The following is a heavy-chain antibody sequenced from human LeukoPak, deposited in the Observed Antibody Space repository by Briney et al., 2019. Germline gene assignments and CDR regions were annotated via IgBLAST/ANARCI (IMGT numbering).Heavy chain of an antibody. CDR3: AKGNTIFGVVSADY. D-gene: IGHD3-3*01. Sequence: GGSLRLSCAASGFTFSSYAMSWVRQAPGKGLEWVSAISGSGGSTYYADSVKGRFTISRDNSKNTLYLQMNSLRAEDTAVYYCAKGNTIFGVVSADYWGQGTLVTVSS. CDR1: GFTFSSYA. V-gene: IGHV3-23*01. J-gene: IGHJ4*02. CDR2: ISGSGGST.